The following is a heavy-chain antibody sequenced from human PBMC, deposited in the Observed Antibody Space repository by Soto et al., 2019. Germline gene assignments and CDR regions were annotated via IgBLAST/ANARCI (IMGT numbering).Heavy chain of an antibody. D-gene: IGHD6-6*01. Sequence: QVQLQESGPGLVKPSQTLSLTCTVSGGSISSGDYYWSWIRQPPGKGLEWIGYIYYSGSTYYNPYLERRVTISVNASKNQSPLKLSSVTAADTAVYYCARDWGYSSSLGCGYWFDPWGQGTLVTVSS. J-gene: IGHJ5*02. V-gene: IGHV4-30-4*01. CDR1: GGSISSGDYY. CDR2: IYYSGST. CDR3: ARDWGYSSSLGCGYWFDP.